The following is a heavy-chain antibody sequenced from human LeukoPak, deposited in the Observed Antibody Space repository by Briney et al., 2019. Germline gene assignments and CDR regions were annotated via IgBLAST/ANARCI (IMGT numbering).Heavy chain of an antibody. CDR3: ARSRRITMIVVVITDAFDI. J-gene: IGHJ3*02. Sequence: SETLSLTCIVSGGSISGYYWSWIRQPPGKGLEWIGEINHSGSTNYNPSLKSRVTISVDTSKNQFSLKLSSVTAADTAVYYCARSRRITMIVVVITDAFDIWGQGTMVTVSS. CDR2: INHSGST. CDR1: GGSISGYY. V-gene: IGHV4-34*01. D-gene: IGHD3-22*01.